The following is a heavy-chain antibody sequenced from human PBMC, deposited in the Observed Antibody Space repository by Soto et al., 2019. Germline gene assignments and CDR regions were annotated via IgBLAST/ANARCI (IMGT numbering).Heavy chain of an antibody. CDR3: ASGHVSGWYAY. J-gene: IGHJ4*02. CDR2: ISSSSSYI. D-gene: IGHD6-19*01. Sequence: GGSLRLSCAASGFTFSSYRMTWVSQAPGKGLEWVSSISSSSSYIYYADSVKGRFTISRDNAKNSLYLQMNSLRAEDTAVYYCASGHVSGWYAYWGQGTLVTVSS. V-gene: IGHV3-21*01. CDR1: GFTFSSYR.